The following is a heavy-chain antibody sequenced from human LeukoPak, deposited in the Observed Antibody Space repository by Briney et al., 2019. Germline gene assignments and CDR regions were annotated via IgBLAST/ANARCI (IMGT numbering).Heavy chain of an antibody. D-gene: IGHD3-22*01. CDR1: EFSVGSNY. Sequence: GGSLRLSCAASEFSVGSNYMNWVRQAPGKGLEWVSYISSSSSTIYYADSVKGRFTISRDNAKNSLYLQMNSLRAEDTAVYYCARDTSYDSGAFDIWGQGTMVTVSS. CDR2: ISSSSSTI. CDR3: ARDTSYDSGAFDI. V-gene: IGHV3-48*01. J-gene: IGHJ3*02.